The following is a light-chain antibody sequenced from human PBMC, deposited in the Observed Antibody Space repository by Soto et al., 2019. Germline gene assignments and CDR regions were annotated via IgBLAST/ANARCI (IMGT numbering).Light chain of an antibody. J-gene: IGKJ3*01. CDR3: QQYGSSPFT. CDR2: GPS. V-gene: IGKV3-20*01. CDR1: QSVSGSC. Sequence: EIVLTQSPGTLSLSPGERATLSCRASQSVSGSCLAWYQQKPGQAPRLLTYGPSCRATGIPDRFSGSGSGTDFTLTISRLEPEDFAVYYCQQYGSSPFTFGPGTKVDIK.